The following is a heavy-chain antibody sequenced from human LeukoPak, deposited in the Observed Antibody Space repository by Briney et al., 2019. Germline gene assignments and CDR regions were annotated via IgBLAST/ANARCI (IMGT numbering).Heavy chain of an antibody. J-gene: IGHJ6*02. Sequence: GGSLRLSCAASGFTFSSYAMGWVRQAPGKGLEWVSAISGSGGSTYYADSVKGRFTISRDNSKNTLYLQMNSLRAEDTAVYYCAASPPDIVVVPAAHYYYYGMDVWGQGTTVTVSS. V-gene: IGHV3-23*01. CDR2: ISGSGGST. CDR3: AASPPDIVVVPAAHYYYYGMDV. CDR1: GFTFSSYA. D-gene: IGHD2-2*01.